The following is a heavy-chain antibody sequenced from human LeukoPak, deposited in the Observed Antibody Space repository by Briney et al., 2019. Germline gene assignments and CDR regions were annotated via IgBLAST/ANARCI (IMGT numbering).Heavy chain of an antibody. CDR1: GYSISSGYY. Sequence: PSETLSLTCTVSGYSISSGYYWSWIRQPPGKGLEWIGEINHSGSTNYNPSLKSRVTISVDTSKNQFSLKLSSVTAADTAVYYCARHRAYYDSSGYYYPSYYYYYMDVWGKGTTVTISS. CDR2: INHSGST. V-gene: IGHV4-38-2*02. CDR3: ARHRAYYDSSGYYYPSYYYYYMDV. J-gene: IGHJ6*03. D-gene: IGHD3-22*01.